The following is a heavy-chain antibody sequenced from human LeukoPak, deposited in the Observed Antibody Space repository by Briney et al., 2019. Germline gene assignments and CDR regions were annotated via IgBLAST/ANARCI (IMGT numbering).Heavy chain of an antibody. D-gene: IGHD3-22*01. CDR3: AREREYDSSGYYLGYYYYGMDV. J-gene: IGHJ6*02. Sequence: ASVKVSCKASGGTFSSYAISWVRQAPGQGLEWMGGIIPIFGTANYAQKFQGRVTITADESTSTAYMELSSLRSEDTAVYYCAREREYDSSGYYLGYYYYGMDVWGQGTTVTVSS. CDR2: IIPIFGTA. V-gene: IGHV1-69*13. CDR1: GGTFSSYA.